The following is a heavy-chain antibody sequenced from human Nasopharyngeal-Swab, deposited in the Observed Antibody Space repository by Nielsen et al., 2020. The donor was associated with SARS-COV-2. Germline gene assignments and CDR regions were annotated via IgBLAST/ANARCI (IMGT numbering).Heavy chain of an antibody. CDR2: INAGNGNT. CDR3: ARGSYSSGWHTTDDAFDI. Sequence: ASVKVSCKASGYTFTSYAMHWVRQAPGQRLEWMGWINAGNGNTKYSQKFQGGVTITRDTSASTAYMELSSLRSEDTAVYYCARGSYSSGWHTTDDAFDIWGQGTMVTVSS. CDR1: GYTFTSYA. D-gene: IGHD6-19*01. V-gene: IGHV1-3*01. J-gene: IGHJ3*02.